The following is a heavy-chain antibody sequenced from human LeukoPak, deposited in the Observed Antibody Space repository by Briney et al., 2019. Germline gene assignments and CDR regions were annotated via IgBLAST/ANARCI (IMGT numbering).Heavy chain of an antibody. J-gene: IGHJ4*02. CDR3: ATPGIAVAGLYDY. V-gene: IGHV3-30*04. CDR1: GFTFSSYA. CDR2: ISYDGSNK. D-gene: IGHD6-19*01. Sequence: GRSLRLSCAASGFTFSSYAMHWVRQAPGKGLEWVAVISYDGSNKYYADSVKGRFTISRDNSKNTLYLQMNSLRAEDTAVYYCATPGIAVAGLYDYWGQGTLVTVSS.